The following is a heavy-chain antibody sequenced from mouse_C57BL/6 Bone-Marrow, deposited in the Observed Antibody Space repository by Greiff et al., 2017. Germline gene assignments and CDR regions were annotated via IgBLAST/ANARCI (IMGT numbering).Heavy chain of an antibody. Sequence: VQLVESGAELARPGASVKMSCKASGYTFTSYTMPWVKQRPGQGLEWIGYINPSIGYPKYNQKFKDKATLTADKSSSTAYMQLSSLTSEDSAVYYCARRNYYYAMDYWGQGTSVTVSS. CDR2: INPSIGYP. J-gene: IGHJ4*01. D-gene: IGHD1-1*01. CDR1: GYTFTSYT. CDR3: ARRNYYYAMDY. V-gene: IGHV1-4*01.